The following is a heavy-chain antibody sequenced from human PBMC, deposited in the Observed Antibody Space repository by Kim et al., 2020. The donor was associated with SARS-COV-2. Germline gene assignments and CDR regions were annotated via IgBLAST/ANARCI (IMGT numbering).Heavy chain of an antibody. J-gene: IGHJ4*02. D-gene: IGHD6-13*01. V-gene: IGHV4-59*09. CDR3: ARGSGSSWFSGYYFDY. Sequence: PSLKSRVTISLDTSKIQFSLKLSSVTAADTAVYYCARGSGSSWFSGYYFDYWGQGTLVTVSS.